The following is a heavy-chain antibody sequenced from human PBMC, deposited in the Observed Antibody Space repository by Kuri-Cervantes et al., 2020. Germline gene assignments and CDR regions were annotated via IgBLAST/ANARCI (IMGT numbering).Heavy chain of an antibody. CDR2: IYYSGST. J-gene: IGHJ6*02. V-gene: IGHV4-39*01. CDR3: ARLPRRDYYYYGMDV. CDR1: GGSISSSSYY. Sequence: GSLRLSCTVSGGSISSSSYYWGWIRQPPGKGLEWIGSIYYSGSTYYNPSLKSRVTISVDTSKNQFSLKLSSVTAADTAVYYCARLPRRDYYYYGMDVWGQGTTVTVSS.